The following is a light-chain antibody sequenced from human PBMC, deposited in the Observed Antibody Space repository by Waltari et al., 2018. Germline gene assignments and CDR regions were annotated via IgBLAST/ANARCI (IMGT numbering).Light chain of an antibody. J-gene: IGLJ2*01. V-gene: IGLV1-44*01. CDR2: RND. CDR3: GTWDYSLNGAV. CDR1: MPNLGSNT. Sequence: QSVLPQPPSASATPGPSVPISCSGGMPNLGSNTDNRYQQFPGAAPKVLIYRNDQRPSGVPDRFSGSKSGTSASLGISGLQPEDEADYYCGTWDYSLNGAVFGGGTKLTVL.